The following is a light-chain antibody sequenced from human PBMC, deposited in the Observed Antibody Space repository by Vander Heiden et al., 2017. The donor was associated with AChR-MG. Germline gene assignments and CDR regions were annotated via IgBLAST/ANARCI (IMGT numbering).Light chain of an antibody. Sequence: QSVPTQPPTASGPPGQRVTISCSESSSNIGSHYVYWYHQRPGTGPKLLIYMNNERPSGVPDRFSGSKSGTSASLAINGLRSEDEADYYCAAWDDSLSAVVFGGGTKLTVL. J-gene: IGLJ2*01. CDR2: MNN. CDR3: AAWDDSLSAVV. CDR1: SSNIGSHY. V-gene: IGLV1-47*01.